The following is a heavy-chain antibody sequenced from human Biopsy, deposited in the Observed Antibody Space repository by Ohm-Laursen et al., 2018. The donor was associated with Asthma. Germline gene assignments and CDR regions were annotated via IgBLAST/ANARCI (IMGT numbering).Heavy chain of an antibody. CDR2: IMTVFGTT. D-gene: IGHD6-19*01. CDR3: ARCQVGYSSGWSLLLKKIYYSGMDV. CDR1: GGTFSNFA. Sequence: ASVKVSCKAPGGTFSNFAISWVRQAPGQGLEWLGEIMTVFGTTNYARKFQGRVTITADESTSTAYMEVTSLRSEDTAIYYCARCQVGYSSGWSLLLKKIYYSGMDVWGQGTAVTVSS. J-gene: IGHJ6*02. V-gene: IGHV1-69*13.